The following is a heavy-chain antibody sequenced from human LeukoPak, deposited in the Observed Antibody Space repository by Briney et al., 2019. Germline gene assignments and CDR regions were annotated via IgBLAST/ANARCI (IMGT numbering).Heavy chain of an antibody. CDR3: ANHTLWFGEFYWFDP. Sequence: QPGGSLRLSCAASGSTFSSYAMTWVRQAPGKGLEWVSVISGSGGSTDYADSVKGRFAISRDNSKNTLYLQMNSLRAEDTAVYYCANHTLWFGEFYWFDPWGQGTLVTVSS. CDR2: ISGSGGST. V-gene: IGHV3-23*01. CDR1: GSTFSSYA. D-gene: IGHD3-10*01. J-gene: IGHJ5*02.